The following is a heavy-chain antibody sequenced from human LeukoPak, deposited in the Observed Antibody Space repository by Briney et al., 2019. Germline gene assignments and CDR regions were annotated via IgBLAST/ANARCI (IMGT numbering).Heavy chain of an antibody. J-gene: IGHJ4*02. CDR2: IYYNGST. Sequence: SETLSLTCTVSGGSISSYYWSWIRQPPGKGLEWIGFIYYNGSTNYIPSLKSRVTISVDTSKNQFSLKLSSVTAADTAVYYCARGSYDFWSGYDQLFDYWGQGTLVTVSS. V-gene: IGHV4-59*08. D-gene: IGHD3-3*01. CDR1: GGSISSYY. CDR3: ARGSYDFWSGYDQLFDY.